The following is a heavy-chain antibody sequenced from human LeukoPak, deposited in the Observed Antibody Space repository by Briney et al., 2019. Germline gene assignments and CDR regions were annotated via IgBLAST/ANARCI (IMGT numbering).Heavy chain of an antibody. CDR1: EFTFGDYA. CDR3: TRAVWELLPLLY. Sequence: GGYLRLSCSASEFTFGDYAMSWVRQAPGKGLEWVGFIRSKAYGGTTEYAASVKGRFTISRDDTKSIAYLQMNSLKTEDTAVYYCTRAVWELLPLLYWGQGTLVTVSS. J-gene: IGHJ4*02. V-gene: IGHV3-49*04. D-gene: IGHD1-26*01. CDR2: IRSKAYGGTT.